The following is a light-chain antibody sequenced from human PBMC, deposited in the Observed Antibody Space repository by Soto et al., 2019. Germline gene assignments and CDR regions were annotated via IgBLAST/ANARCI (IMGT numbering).Light chain of an antibody. CDR3: QLDYVSDVV. CDR2: STN. CDR1: TGAVTSDYH. V-gene: IGLV7-43*01. Sequence: QAVVTQEPSLTVSPGGTVTLTCASSTGAVTSDYHPTWFQQKPGQAPRPLIYSTNDKYSWTPARFLGSLLGGKAALTLSGAQPEDEAEYYCQLDYVSDVVFGGGTKVTVL. J-gene: IGLJ2*01.